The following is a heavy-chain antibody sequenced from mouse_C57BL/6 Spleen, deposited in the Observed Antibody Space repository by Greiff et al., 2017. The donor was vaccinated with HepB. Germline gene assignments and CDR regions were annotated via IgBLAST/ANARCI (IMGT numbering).Heavy chain of an antibody. V-gene: IGHV2-6*02. Sequence: VQLQESGPGLVAPSQSLSITCTVSGFSLTSYGVHWVRQPPGKGLEWLVVIWSDGSTTYNSALISRMSTSKENSKSKVFLKMNSSQTDDTAVYYCARHSAYVSSYAMGCWGQGASVTVSS. J-gene: IGHJ4*01. CDR3: ARHSAYVSSYAMGC. CDR2: IWSDGST. D-gene: IGHD1-1*01. CDR1: GFSLTSYG.